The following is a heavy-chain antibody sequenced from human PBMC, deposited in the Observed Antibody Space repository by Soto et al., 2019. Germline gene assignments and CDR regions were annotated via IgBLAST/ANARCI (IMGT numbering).Heavy chain of an antibody. V-gene: IGHV4-4*07. J-gene: IGHJ4*02. Sequence: SETLSLTCTVSGGSISSYYWSWIRQPAGKGLEWIGRIYSSGSTSYNPSLKSRVTMSVDTSKNQISLKLSSVTAADTAVYYCVRVDAGMGVDYWGQGTLVTVS. CDR1: GGSISSYY. CDR2: IYSSGST. CDR3: VRVDAGMGVDY. D-gene: IGHD5-18*01.